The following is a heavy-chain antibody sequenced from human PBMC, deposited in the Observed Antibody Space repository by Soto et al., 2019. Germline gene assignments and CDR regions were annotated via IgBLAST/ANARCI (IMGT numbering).Heavy chain of an antibody. J-gene: IGHJ4*02. CDR3: ARGDDPYKLSNS. V-gene: IGHV4-59*12. CDR2: IYYSGST. D-gene: IGHD1-1*01. CDR1: GGSISSYY. Sequence: SETLSLTCTVSGGSISSYYWSWIRQPPGKGLEWIGYIYYSGSTNNNPSLRSRDTISVDTSKNQFSLKLNSVTAADTAVYLCARGDDPYKLSNSRGQGTVVTVSS.